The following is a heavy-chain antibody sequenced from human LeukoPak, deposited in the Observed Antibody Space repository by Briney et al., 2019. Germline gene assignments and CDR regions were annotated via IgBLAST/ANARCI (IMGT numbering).Heavy chain of an antibody. CDR2: IRSKAYGGTT. CDR1: GFTFRSYA. V-gene: IGHV3-49*04. D-gene: IGHD2-15*01. Sequence: GGSLRLSCTASGFTFRSYAMSWVRQAPGKGLEWVGFIRSKAYGGTTEYAASVKGRFTISRDDSKSIAYLQMNSLKTEDTAVYYCTRDPENCSGGSCYGVYWGQGTLVTVSS. J-gene: IGHJ4*02. CDR3: TRDPENCSGGSCYGVY.